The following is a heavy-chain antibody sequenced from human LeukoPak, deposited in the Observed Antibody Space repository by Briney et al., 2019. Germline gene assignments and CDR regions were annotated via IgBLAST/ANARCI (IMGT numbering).Heavy chain of an antibody. CDR2: IYYSGST. CDR1: GGSISSYY. J-gene: IGHJ4*02. D-gene: IGHD5-12*01. CDR3: ARVGGYEEFDY. Sequence: SETLSLTCTVSGGSISSYYWSWIRQPPGKGLEWIGYIYYSGSTNYNPSLKSRVTISVDTSKNQFSLKLSSVTAADTAVYYCARVGGYEEFDYWGQGTLVTVSS. V-gene: IGHV4-59*01.